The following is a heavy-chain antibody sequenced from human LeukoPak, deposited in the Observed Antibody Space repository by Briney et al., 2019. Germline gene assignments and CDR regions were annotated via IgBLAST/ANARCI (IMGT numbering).Heavy chain of an antibody. D-gene: IGHD6-6*01. J-gene: IGHJ4*02. CDR1: GGTSSSYA. CDR3: ARDSNSSSSDPDY. CDR2: IIPIFGTA. Sequence: ASVKVSCKASGGTSSSYAISWVRQAPGQGLEWMGGIIPIFGTANYAQKFQGRVTITADESTSTAYMELSSLRSEDTAVYYCARDSNSSSSDPDYWGQGTLVTVSS. V-gene: IGHV1-69*13.